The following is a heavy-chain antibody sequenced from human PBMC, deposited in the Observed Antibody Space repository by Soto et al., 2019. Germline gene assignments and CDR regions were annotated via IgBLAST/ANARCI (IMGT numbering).Heavy chain of an antibody. D-gene: IGHD6-19*01. V-gene: IGHV3-64D*06. Sequence: PGESLKISCSASGFTLSSYAMHWVRQAPGKGLEYVSAISSNGGSTYYADSVKGRFTISRDNSKNTLYLQMSSLRAEDTAVYYCVSDSSGWSTNPPLWGQGTLVTVS. CDR2: ISSNGGST. CDR3: VSDSSGWSTNPPL. CDR1: GFTLSSYA. J-gene: IGHJ4*02.